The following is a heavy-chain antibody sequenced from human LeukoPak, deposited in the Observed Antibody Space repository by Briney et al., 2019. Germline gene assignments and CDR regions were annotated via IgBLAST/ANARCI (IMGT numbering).Heavy chain of an antibody. Sequence: ASVKASCKASGYTFTGYYMHWVRQAPGQGLEWMGWINPNSGGTNYVQKFQGRVTMTRDTSISTAYMELSRLRSDDTAVYYCARLQVPAALPIDYWGQGTLVTVSS. CDR1: GYTFTGYY. V-gene: IGHV1-2*02. CDR2: INPNSGGT. J-gene: IGHJ4*02. D-gene: IGHD2-2*01. CDR3: ARLQVPAALPIDY.